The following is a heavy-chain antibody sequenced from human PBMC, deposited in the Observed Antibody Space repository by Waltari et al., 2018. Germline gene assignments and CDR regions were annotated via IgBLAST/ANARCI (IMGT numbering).Heavy chain of an antibody. Sequence: EVQLVESGGGLVQPGGSLRLSCAASGFSFSEFEMNWVRRAPGKGLEWLSYISSSAYTIYYADSVKGRFTISRDNSKNSLFLQMDSLRVEDTALYYCSRSLRYWGQGTLVTVSS. CDR3: SRSLRY. V-gene: IGHV3-48*03. CDR2: ISSSAYTI. J-gene: IGHJ4*01. CDR1: GFSFSEFE.